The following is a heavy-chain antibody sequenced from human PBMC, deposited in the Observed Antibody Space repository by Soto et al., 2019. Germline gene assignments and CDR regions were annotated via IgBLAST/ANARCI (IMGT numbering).Heavy chain of an antibody. D-gene: IGHD3-10*01. V-gene: IGHV4-31*03. J-gene: IGHJ5*02. Sequence: QVQLQESGPGLVKPSQTLSLTCTVSAGSISSGGYYWSWIRQHPGKGLEWIGYIYYGGSTYYNRSLKSRDTISVDTSKNQFSLKLSSVTAADTAVYYCARDVYYYGSGSYSRGTSFSVFDPWGQGTLVTVSS. CDR3: ARDVYYYGSGSYSRGTSFSVFDP. CDR1: AGSISSGGYY. CDR2: IYYGGST.